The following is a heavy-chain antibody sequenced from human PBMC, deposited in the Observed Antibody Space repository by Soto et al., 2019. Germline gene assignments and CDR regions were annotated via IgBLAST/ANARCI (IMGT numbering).Heavy chain of an antibody. D-gene: IGHD1-7*01. CDR3: ARAVYTSKTTFDY. J-gene: IGHJ4*02. Sequence: GGSLRLSCAASAFTFSDYYMTWIRQAPGKGLEWVSYISSTSGTISYADSVKGRFTLSRDNAKSSLFLQMNSLRAEDTAVYYCARAVYTSKTTFDYWGQGTLVTVS. CDR1: AFTFSDYY. CDR2: ISSTSGTI. V-gene: IGHV3-11*01.